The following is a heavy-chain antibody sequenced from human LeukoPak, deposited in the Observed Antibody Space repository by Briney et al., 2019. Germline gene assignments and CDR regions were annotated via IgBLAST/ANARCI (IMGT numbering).Heavy chain of an antibody. D-gene: IGHD5-12*01. J-gene: IGHJ4*02. V-gene: IGHV1-2*02. CDR1: VYTFTVYY. CDR3: ARTSGGGYDIDY. CDR2: INPNSGGT. Sequence: ASVNVSFKSSVYTFTVYYMHWVRQAPGQGLEWMGWINPNSGGTNYAQKFQGRVTMTRDTSISTAYMELSRLRSDDTAVYYCARTSGGGYDIDYWGQGTLVTVSS.